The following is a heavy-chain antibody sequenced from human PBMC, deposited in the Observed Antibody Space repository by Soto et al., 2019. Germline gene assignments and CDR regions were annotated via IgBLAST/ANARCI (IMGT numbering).Heavy chain of an antibody. V-gene: IGHV4-34*01. Sequence: TLSLTCAVYGGSFSGYYWSWIRQPPGKGLEWIGEINHSGSTNYNPSLKSRVTISVDTSKNQFSLKLSSVTAADTAVYYCARSHQLLLVGQFPWFDPWGQGTLVTVSS. CDR1: GGSFSGYY. CDR2: INHSGST. J-gene: IGHJ5*02. CDR3: ARSHQLLLVGQFPWFDP. D-gene: IGHD2-2*01.